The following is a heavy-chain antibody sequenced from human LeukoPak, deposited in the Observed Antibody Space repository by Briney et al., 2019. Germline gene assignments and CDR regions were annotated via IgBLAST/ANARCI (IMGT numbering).Heavy chain of an antibody. CDR3: TPDVSGGDSKFDY. Sequence: GSLRLSCAASGFTFSNAWMSWVRQAPGKGLEWVGRIKSKTDGGTTDYAAPVKGRFTISRDDSKNTLYLQMNSLKTEDTAVYYCTPDVSGGDSKFDYRGQGTLVTVSS. J-gene: IGHJ4*02. CDR2: IKSKTDGGTT. D-gene: IGHD2-21*02. V-gene: IGHV3-15*01. CDR1: GFTFSNAW.